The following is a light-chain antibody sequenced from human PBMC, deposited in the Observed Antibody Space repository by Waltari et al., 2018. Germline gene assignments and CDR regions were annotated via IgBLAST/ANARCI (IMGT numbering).Light chain of an antibody. CDR3: SSFTTISTYV. Sequence: QSALTQPASVSGSPGQSITISCTGTSSDVGGYNYVSWYQQYPDQAPKFIIYDVNKRPSGVSNRFSGSKSGNTASLTISGLQAEDEADYYCSSFTTISTYVFGTGTKVTVL. CDR1: SSDVGGYNY. V-gene: IGLV2-14*03. J-gene: IGLJ1*01. CDR2: DVN.